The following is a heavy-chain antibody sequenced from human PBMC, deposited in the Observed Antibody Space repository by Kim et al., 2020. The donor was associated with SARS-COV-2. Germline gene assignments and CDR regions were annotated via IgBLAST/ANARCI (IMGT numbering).Heavy chain of an antibody. Sequence: SETLSLTCTVSGGSISSSSYYWGWIRQPPGKGLEWIGSIYYSGSTYYNPSLKSRVTISVDTSKNQFSLKLSSVTAADTAVYYCARSGLNWRTILGPWDYWGQGTLVTVSS. V-gene: IGHV4-39*01. CDR3: ARSGLNWRTILGPWDY. CDR2: IYYSGST. J-gene: IGHJ4*02. D-gene: IGHD3-3*01. CDR1: GGSISSSSYY.